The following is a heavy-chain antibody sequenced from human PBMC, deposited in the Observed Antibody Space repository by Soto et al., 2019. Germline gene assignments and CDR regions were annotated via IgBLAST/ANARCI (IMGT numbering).Heavy chain of an antibody. CDR2: IFYNEKN. Sequence: QVELRESVPGLVKPSETLSLTCNVSGGSMRSYYWTWRRQSPGKGLRWLGNIFYNEKNNLIPSLKSRLSISVDTSKKKFSLMLSSVTAEDTAIYYCARDSTCCGLDVWGQGTTVTVSS. D-gene: IGHD2-21*01. J-gene: IGHJ6*02. V-gene: IGHV4-59*01. CDR1: GGSMRSYY. CDR3: ARDSTCCGLDV.